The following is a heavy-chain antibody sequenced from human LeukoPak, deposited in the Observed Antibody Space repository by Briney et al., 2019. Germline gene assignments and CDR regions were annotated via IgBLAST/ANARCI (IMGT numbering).Heavy chain of an antibody. J-gene: IGHJ4*02. CDR2: ISSSSSTI. CDR1: GFILSSCS. CDR3: TRVHGGYPFDS. V-gene: IGHV3-48*01. Sequence: PGGSLRLSCAASGFILSSCSMNWVRQAPGKGLEWVSFISSSSSTIYYADSVKGRFTISRDNAKNSLYLQMNSLRAEDTAVYYCTRVHGGYPFDSWGQGTLVTVSS. D-gene: IGHD2-15*01.